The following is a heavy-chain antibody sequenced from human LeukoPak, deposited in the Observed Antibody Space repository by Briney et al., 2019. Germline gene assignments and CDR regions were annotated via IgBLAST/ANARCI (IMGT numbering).Heavy chain of an antibody. Sequence: GGSLRLSCAASGFXVSTNYISWVRQAPGKGLEWVSVIYSGDSIYYADSVKGRFTISRHSSKNTLYLQMNSLRAEDTAVYYCARDLRGGNFDYWGQGTLVTVSS. D-gene: IGHD2-15*01. J-gene: IGHJ4*02. CDR2: IYSGDSI. CDR3: ARDLRGGNFDY. V-gene: IGHV3-53*04. CDR1: GFXVSTNY.